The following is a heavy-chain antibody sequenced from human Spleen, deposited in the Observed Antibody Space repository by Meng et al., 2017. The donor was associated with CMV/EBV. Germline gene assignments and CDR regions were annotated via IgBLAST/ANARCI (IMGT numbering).Heavy chain of an antibody. V-gene: IGHV4-31*02. Sequence: ISSGCYYWSWIRQHPGKGLEWIGYIYYSGSTYYNPSLKSRVTISVDTSKNQFSLKLSSVTAADTAVYYCARYIIVVVPAATRHYFDYWGQGTLVTVSS. D-gene: IGHD2-2*01. CDR3: ARYIIVVVPAATRHYFDY. CDR1: ISSGCYY. J-gene: IGHJ4*02. CDR2: IYYSGST.